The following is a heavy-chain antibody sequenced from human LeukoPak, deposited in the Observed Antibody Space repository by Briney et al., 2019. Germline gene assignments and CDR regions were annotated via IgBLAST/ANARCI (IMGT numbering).Heavy chain of an antibody. CDR1: GGTFSSYA. J-gene: IGHJ6*03. CDR2: IIPIFGTA. CDR3: ARGVPTRISMVRGPELNRYYYYYYMDV. D-gene: IGHD3-10*01. Sequence: GASVKVSCKASGGTFSSYAISWVRQAPGQGLEWMGGIIPIFGTANYAQKFQGRVTITADESTSTAYMELSSLRSEDTAVYYCARGVPTRISMVRGPELNRYYYYYYMDVWGKGTTVTISS. V-gene: IGHV1-69*13.